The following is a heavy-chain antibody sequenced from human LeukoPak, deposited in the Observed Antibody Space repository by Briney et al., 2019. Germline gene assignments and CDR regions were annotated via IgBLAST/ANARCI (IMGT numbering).Heavy chain of an antibody. CDR1: GFTFSNSE. D-gene: IGHD6-19*01. V-gene: IGHV3-48*03. Sequence: GGSLRLSCAASGFTFSNSEMNWVRQAPGKGLDWVSFISSTGSLIYYADSVKGRLTISRDSAKNSLYLQMDSLRVEDTAVYYCAKVSGSGWHFDHWGQGTLVTVSS. CDR2: ISSTGSLI. CDR3: AKVSGSGWHFDH. J-gene: IGHJ4*02.